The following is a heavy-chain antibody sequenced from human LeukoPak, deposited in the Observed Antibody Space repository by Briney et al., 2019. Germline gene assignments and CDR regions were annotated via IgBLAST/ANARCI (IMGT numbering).Heavy chain of an antibody. V-gene: IGHV1-2*02. CDR1: GYTFTGYY. D-gene: IGHD2-2*01. Sequence: GASVKVSCKASGYTFTGYYMHWVRQAPGQGLEWMGWINPNSGGTNYAQKFQGRVTMTRDTSISTAYVELSRLRSDDTAVYYCASAVVPAATFYYYYMDVWGKGTTVTVSS. J-gene: IGHJ6*03. CDR2: INPNSGGT. CDR3: ASAVVPAATFYYYYMDV.